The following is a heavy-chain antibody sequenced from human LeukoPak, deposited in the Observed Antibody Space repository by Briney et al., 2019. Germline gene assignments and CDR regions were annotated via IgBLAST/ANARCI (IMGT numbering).Heavy chain of an antibody. V-gene: IGHV4-59*01. Sequence: PSETLSLTCTVSGGSIGTYYWSWIRQPPGKGLEWIEYIYYSGSTNYNPSLKSRVTIALDTSKNQFSLRLSSVTAADTAVYYCARNTLRTRAYFDYWGQGTLVTVSS. D-gene: IGHD3-16*01. J-gene: IGHJ4*02. CDR2: IYYSGST. CDR1: GGSIGTYY. CDR3: ARNTLRTRAYFDY.